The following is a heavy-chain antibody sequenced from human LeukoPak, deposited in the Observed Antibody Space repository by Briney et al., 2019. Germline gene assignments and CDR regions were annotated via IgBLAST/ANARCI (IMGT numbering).Heavy chain of an antibody. Sequence: GASVKVSYKASGYTFTSYGISWVRQAPGQGLEWMGWISAYNGNTNYAQKLQGRVTMTTDTSTSTAYMELRSLRSDDTAVYYCARGGITMVRGVMGGDYWGQGTLVTVSS. CDR2: ISAYNGNT. D-gene: IGHD3-10*01. J-gene: IGHJ4*02. CDR1: GYTFTSYG. CDR3: ARGGITMVRGVMGGDY. V-gene: IGHV1-18*01.